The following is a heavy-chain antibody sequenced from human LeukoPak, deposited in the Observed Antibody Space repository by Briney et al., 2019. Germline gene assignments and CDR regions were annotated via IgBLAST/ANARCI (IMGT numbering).Heavy chain of an antibody. CDR3: ARPNYGDYPHDAFDI. D-gene: IGHD4-17*01. V-gene: IGHV4-34*01. CDR1: GGSFSGYY. Sequence: SETLSLTCAVYGGSFSGYYWSWIRQPPGKGLEWIGEIDHSGSTNYNPSLKSRVTISVDTSKNQFSLKLSSVTAADTAVYYCARPNYGDYPHDAFDIWGQGTVVTVSS. J-gene: IGHJ3*02. CDR2: IDHSGST.